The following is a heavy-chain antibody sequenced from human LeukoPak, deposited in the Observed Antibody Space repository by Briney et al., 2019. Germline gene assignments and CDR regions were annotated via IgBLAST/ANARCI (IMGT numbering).Heavy chain of an antibody. CDR2: INHSGST. Sequence: SETLSLTCAVYGGSFSGYYWSWIRQPPGKGLEWIGEINHSGSTNYNPSLKSRVTISVDTSKNQFSLKLSSVTAADTAVYYCARGSSWTDFDYWGQGTLVTVSS. D-gene: IGHD6-13*01. J-gene: IGHJ4*02. CDR1: GGSFSGYY. CDR3: ARGSSWTDFDY. V-gene: IGHV4-34*01.